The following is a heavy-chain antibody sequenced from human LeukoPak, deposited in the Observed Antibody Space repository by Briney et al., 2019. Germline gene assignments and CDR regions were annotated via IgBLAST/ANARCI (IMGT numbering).Heavy chain of an antibody. J-gene: IGHJ4*02. CDR3: ATYYYDSSGYKLLDY. V-gene: IGHV3-48*04. CDR1: GFTFSTYS. Sequence: GGSLRLSCAASGFTFSTYSMNWVRQAPGKGLEWVSYISTSSSAIYYADSVKGRFTISRDNAKNSLHLQMNSLRAEDTAVYYCATYYYDSSGYKLLDYWGQGTLVTVSS. D-gene: IGHD3-22*01. CDR2: ISTSSSAI.